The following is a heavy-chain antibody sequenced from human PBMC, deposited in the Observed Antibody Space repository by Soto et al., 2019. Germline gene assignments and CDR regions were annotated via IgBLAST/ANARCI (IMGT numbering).Heavy chain of an antibody. Sequence: QEQLVQSGAEVKKPGASVKVSCKTSEYTFTDYDINWVRQATGQGLEWIGWMNPNSGETGYAQKFQGRVTMTRSASLSTAYLELSSLRSEDTAVYYCARVAVAARPRWYNWFDPWGQGTLVTVSS. V-gene: IGHV1-8*01. J-gene: IGHJ5*02. CDR2: MNPNSGET. CDR1: EYTFTDYD. D-gene: IGHD2-15*01. CDR3: ARVAVAARPRWYNWFDP.